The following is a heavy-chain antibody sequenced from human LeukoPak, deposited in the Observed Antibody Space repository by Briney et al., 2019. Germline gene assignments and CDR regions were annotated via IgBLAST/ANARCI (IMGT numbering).Heavy chain of an antibody. D-gene: IGHD6-6*01. Sequence: PGGSLRLSCAASGFTFSSYAMHWVRQAPGKGLEWVVVISYDGSNKYYADSVKGRFTVSRDNSKSKVYVQMNSLRAEDTAVYYCARSGPGAARRYFDLWGRGTLVIVSS. CDR2: ISYDGSNK. J-gene: IGHJ2*01. V-gene: IGHV3-30-3*01. CDR3: ARSGPGAARRYFDL. CDR1: GFTFSSYA.